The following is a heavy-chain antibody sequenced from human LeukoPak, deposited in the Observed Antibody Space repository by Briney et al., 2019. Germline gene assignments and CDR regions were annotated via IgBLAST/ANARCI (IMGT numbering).Heavy chain of an antibody. CDR1: DGSISSGAYS. Sequence: SQTLSLTCTVSDGSISSGAYSWNWIRQPPGRGLEWVGYIYHGGSPYYNPSLKSRVTISVDWSKNQFSLSLSSVTAADTAVYYCARGEPSTLLNNDYYFMDVWGKGTTVTVSS. D-gene: IGHD1-14*01. CDR2: IYHGGSP. V-gene: IGHV4-30-2*01. CDR3: ARGEPSTLLNNDYYFMDV. J-gene: IGHJ6*03.